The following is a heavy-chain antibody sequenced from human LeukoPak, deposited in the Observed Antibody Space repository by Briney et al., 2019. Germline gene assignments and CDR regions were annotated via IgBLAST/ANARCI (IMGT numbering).Heavy chain of an antibody. CDR3: ARGFGYSFGYIGY. J-gene: IGHJ4*02. V-gene: IGHV4-59*01. CDR1: GGPIHTYY. CDR2: ISYSGNS. D-gene: IGHD5-18*01. Sequence: PSETLSLTCTVSGGPIHTYYWNWIRQPPGKGLEWIAYISYSGNSNYNPSFKSRVSISVDTSKNQFSLKLSSVTAADTAVYYCARGFGYSFGYIGYWGQGTLVTVSS.